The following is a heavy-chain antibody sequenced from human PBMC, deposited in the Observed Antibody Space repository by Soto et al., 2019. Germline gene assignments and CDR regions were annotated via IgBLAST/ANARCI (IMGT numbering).Heavy chain of an antibody. CDR2: ISGIGGTGA. CDR3: AKRGAGAGVNDY. D-gene: IGHD1-26*01. J-gene: IGHJ4*02. Sequence: EVQLLESGGGLVQPGGSLRLSCVASGFTFNTYPMSWVRQAPGKGLEWISVISGIGGTGAYYTNSVKGRFTSSIDNSKDTLYLQLNSLRADDTAVYYCAKRGAGAGVNDYCGQGTLVTVSS. V-gene: IGHV3-23*01. CDR1: GFTFNTYP.